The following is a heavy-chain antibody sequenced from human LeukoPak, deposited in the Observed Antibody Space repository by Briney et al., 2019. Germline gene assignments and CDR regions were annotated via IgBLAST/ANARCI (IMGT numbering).Heavy chain of an antibody. V-gene: IGHV4-39*01. Sequence: SETLSLTCSVSGGSISSPNHDWAWIRQPPGQGLEWIRSIYYSGTTYYNLSLKSRVTLSVDTSQNQFSLKLSSVTAADTAIYFCARSLGANTWVGNWFDPWGQGTLVTVSP. CDR1: GGSISSPNHD. CDR3: ARSLGANTWVGNWFDP. CDR2: IYYSGTT. J-gene: IGHJ5*02. D-gene: IGHD3-10*01.